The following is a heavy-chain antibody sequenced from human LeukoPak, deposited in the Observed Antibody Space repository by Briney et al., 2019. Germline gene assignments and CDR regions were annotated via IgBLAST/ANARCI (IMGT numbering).Heavy chain of an antibody. CDR2: IYYTGFT. J-gene: IGHJ5*02. V-gene: IGHV4-59*01. CDR3: ARDAYGGNSWGWFDP. D-gene: IGHD4-23*01. CDR1: DGSITDSY. Sequence: SDTLTLTCTVSDGSITDSYWNWIRQSPGKGLEWIGYIYYTGFTHYIPSLESRVTISVDTSKKQFSLRLSSVTAADTAVYYCARDAYGGNSWGWFDPWGQGTLVTVSS.